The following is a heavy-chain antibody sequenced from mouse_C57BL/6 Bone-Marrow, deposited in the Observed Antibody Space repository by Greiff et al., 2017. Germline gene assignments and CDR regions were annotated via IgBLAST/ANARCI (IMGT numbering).Heavy chain of an antibody. CDR2: IDPEDGDT. CDR1: GFNIKDYY. CDR3: TTRFGYYGRYYAMDY. Sequence: EVQLQQSGAELVRPGASVKLSCTASGFNIKDYYMHWVKQRPEQGLEWIGRIDPEDGDTEYAPKFQGKATMTADTSSNTAYLQLSSLTSEETAVYYCTTRFGYYGRYYAMDYWGQGTSVTVSS. D-gene: IGHD1-1*01. V-gene: IGHV14-1*01. J-gene: IGHJ4*01.